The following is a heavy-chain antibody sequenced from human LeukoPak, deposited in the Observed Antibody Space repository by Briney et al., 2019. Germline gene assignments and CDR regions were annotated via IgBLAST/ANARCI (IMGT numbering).Heavy chain of an antibody. Sequence: PGGSLRLSCAASGFTFSSYGMHWVRQAPGKGLEWVAFIRYDGSNKYYADSVKGRFTISRDNSKNTLYLQMNSLRAEDTAVYYCAKGGAQIINDFWSGYYSNWGQGTLVTVSS. J-gene: IGHJ4*02. D-gene: IGHD3-3*01. CDR1: GFTFSSYG. CDR3: AKGGAQIINDFWSGYYSN. V-gene: IGHV3-30*02. CDR2: IRYDGSNK.